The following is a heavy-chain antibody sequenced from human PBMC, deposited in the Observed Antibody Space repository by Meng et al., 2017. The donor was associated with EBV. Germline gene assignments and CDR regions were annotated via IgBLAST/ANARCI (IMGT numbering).Heavy chain of an antibody. V-gene: IGHV2-5*02. CDR3: AHIIAARPFDY. D-gene: IGHD6-6*01. J-gene: IGHJ4*02. CDR2: IYWDDDK. Sequence: IPFNAFCPSLDKPTHTLPVACTFLWFSPSTRGVGVGWIRQPPGKALEWLALIYWDDDKRYSPSLKSRLTITKDTSKNQVVLTMTNMDPVDAATYYCAHIIAARPFDYWGQGTLVTVSS. CDR1: WFSPSTRGVG.